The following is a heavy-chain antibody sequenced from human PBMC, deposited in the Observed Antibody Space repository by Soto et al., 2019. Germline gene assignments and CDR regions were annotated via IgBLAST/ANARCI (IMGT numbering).Heavy chain of an antibody. V-gene: IGHV3-66*01. CDR3: ARDQGSSGWFEVGY. Sequence: GGSLRLSCAASGFTVSSNYMSWVRQAPGKGLEWVSVIYSGGSTYYADSVKGRFTISRDNSKNTLYLQMNSLRAEDTAVYYCARDQGSSGWFEVGYWGPGTLVTVSS. CDR2: IYSGGST. D-gene: IGHD6-19*01. CDR1: GFTVSSNY. J-gene: IGHJ4*02.